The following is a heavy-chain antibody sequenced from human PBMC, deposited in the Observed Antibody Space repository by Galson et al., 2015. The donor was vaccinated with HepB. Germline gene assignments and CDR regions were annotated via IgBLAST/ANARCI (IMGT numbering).Heavy chain of an antibody. J-gene: IGHJ5*02. CDR2: IGLTSTII. V-gene: IGHV3-11*01. CDR1: GFTFSDYY. CDR3: ARAALGWIDP. D-gene: IGHD6-25*01. Sequence: SLRLSCAASGFTFSDYYMSWIRQAPGKGLEWVSYIGLTSTIIYYADSVKGRFTTSRDNAKNSLYLQMNGLRVEDTAVYYCARAALGWIDPWGQGTLVTVSS.